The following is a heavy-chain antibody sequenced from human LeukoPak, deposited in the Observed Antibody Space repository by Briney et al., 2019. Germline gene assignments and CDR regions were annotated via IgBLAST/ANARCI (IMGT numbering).Heavy chain of an antibody. CDR2: INLNSGGT. D-gene: IGHD3-10*01. Sequence: ASVKVSCKASGYTFTGYYMQWVRQAPGQGLEWMGWINLNSGGTNYAQKFQGRVTMTRDTSITTAYMELSRLTYDDTAVYYCARARESYGSGRGVGMDVWGQGTTVTVSS. CDR3: ARARESYGSGRGVGMDV. CDR1: GYTFTGYY. V-gene: IGHV1-2*02. J-gene: IGHJ6*02.